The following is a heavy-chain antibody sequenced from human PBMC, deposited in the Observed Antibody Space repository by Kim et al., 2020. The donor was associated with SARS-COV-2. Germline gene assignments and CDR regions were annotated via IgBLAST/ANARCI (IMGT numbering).Heavy chain of an antibody. V-gene: IGHV4-34*01. J-gene: IGHJ4*02. Sequence: SETLSLTCAVYGGSFSGYYWSWIRQPPGKGLEWIGEINHSGSTNYNPSLKSRVTISVDTSKNQFSLKLSSVTAADTAVYYCARKPGSGDFWSGYGSSPGSPLDYWGQGTLVTVSS. CDR1: GGSFSGYY. CDR3: ARKPGSGDFWSGYGSSPGSPLDY. D-gene: IGHD3-3*01. CDR2: INHSGST.